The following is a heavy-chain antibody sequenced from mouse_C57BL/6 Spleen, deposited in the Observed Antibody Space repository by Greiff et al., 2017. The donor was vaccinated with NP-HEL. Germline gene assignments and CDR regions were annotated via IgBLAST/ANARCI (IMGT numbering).Heavy chain of an antibody. CDR1: GYTFTDYN. V-gene: IGHV1-22*01. D-gene: IGHD3-2*02. J-gene: IGHJ2*01. CDR2: INPNNGGT. Sequence: EVQRVESGPELVKPGASVKMSCKASGYTFTDYNMHWVKQSHGKSLEWIGYINPNNGGTSYNQKFKGKATLTVNKSSSTAYMELRSLTSEDSAVYYCARQLRSSYYFDYWGQGTTLTVSS. CDR3: ARQLRSSYYFDY.